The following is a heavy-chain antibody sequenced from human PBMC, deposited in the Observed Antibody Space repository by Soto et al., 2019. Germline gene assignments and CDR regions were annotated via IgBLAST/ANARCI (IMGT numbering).Heavy chain of an antibody. CDR2: ISSSSSYI. J-gene: IGHJ5*02. V-gene: IGHV3-21*01. CDR1: GFTFSSYS. D-gene: IGHD2-2*02. Sequence: GGSLGLSCAASGFTFSSYSLNWVRQAAWKAPDSVSSISSSSSYIYYADSVKGRFTISRDNAKNSLYLQINSLRAEDAAVYYCAREGDIVVVPAAIRVSWFDTWGQGTLVTVSS. CDR3: AREGDIVVVPAAIRVSWFDT.